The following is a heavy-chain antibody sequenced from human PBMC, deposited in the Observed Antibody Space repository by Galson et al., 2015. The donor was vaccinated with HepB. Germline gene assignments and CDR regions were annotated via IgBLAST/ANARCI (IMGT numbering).Heavy chain of an antibody. CDR1: GGSISSYY. J-gene: IGHJ4*02. Sequence: ETLSLTCTVSGGSISSYYWSWIRQPPGKGLEWIGYIYYSGSTNYNPSLKSRVTISVDTSKNQFSLKLSSVTAADTAVYYCARHRGYDSSGYYRYWGQGTLVTVSS. V-gene: IGHV4-59*08. D-gene: IGHD3-22*01. CDR2: IYYSGST. CDR3: ARHRGYDSSGYYRY.